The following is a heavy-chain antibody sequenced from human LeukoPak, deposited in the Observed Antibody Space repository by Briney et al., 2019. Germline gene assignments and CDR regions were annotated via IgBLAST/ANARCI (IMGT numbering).Heavy chain of an antibody. CDR3: ARQPLWFGSNRHYYYMDV. J-gene: IGHJ6*03. D-gene: IGHD3-10*01. CDR1: GGSISTSSYY. Sequence: PSETLSLTCTVSGGSISTSSYYWGWIRQPPGKGLEWIGSIYYSGNTYYNPSLKGRVTISVDTSKNEFSLKLSSVTAADTAVYYCARQPLWFGSNRHYYYMDVWGKGTTVTVSS. CDR2: IYYSGNT. V-gene: IGHV4-39*01.